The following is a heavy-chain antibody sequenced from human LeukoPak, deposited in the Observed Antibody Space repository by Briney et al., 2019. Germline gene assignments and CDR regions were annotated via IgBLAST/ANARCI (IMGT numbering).Heavy chain of an antibody. J-gene: IGHJ4*02. CDR1: GFTFSSYA. CDR2: ISYDGSNK. Sequence: GGSLRLSCAASGFTFSSYAMRWVRQAPGKGLEWVAVISYDGSNKYYADSVKGRFTISRDNSKNTLYLQMNSLRAEDTAVYYCARAIYDILTPYFDYWGQGTLVTVSS. V-gene: IGHV3-30*04. D-gene: IGHD3-9*01. CDR3: ARAIYDILTPYFDY.